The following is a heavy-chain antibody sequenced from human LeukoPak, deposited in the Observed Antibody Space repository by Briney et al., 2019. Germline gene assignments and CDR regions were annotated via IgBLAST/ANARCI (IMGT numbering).Heavy chain of an antibody. CDR2: IIPIFGTA. D-gene: IGHD2-2*01. V-gene: IGHV1-69*05. CDR3: ARGGYCSSTSCYLLGDNYYFDY. J-gene: IGHJ4*02. CDR1: GGTFSSYA. Sequence: SVKVSCKASGGTFSSYAISWVRQAPGQGLEWMGRIIPIFGTANYAQKFQGRVTITTDESTSTAYMELSSLRSEDTAVYYCARGGYCSSTSCYLLGDNYYFDYWGQGTLVTVSS.